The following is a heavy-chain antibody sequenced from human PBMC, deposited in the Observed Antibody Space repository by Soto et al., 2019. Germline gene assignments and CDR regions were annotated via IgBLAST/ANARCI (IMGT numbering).Heavy chain of an antibody. J-gene: IGHJ4*02. CDR2: INAGNGNT. D-gene: IGHD5-12*01. V-gene: IGHV1-3*01. CDR3: ARISMATDSTDY. CDR1: EYTFTSYA. Sequence: QVQLVQSGAEVKKPGASVKVSCKASEYTFTSYAMHWVRQAPGQRLEWMGWINAGNGNTKYSQKFQGRVTITRDTSASTAYMELSSLRSEDTAVYYCARISMATDSTDYWGQGTLVTVSS.